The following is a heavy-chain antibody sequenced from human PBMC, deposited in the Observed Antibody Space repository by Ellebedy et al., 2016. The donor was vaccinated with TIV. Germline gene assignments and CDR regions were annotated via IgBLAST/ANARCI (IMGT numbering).Heavy chain of an antibody. D-gene: IGHD6-6*01. V-gene: IGHV1-2*02. CDR1: GYTFTSYG. CDR3: ARTRSSSSVELDP. CDR2: INSNSGGT. Sequence: ASVKVSCKASGYTFTSYGIIWVRQAPGQGLEWMGWINSNSGGTNYEQKFQGRVSMTRDTSISTAYRELSSLKFDDTAIYYCARTRSSSSVELDPWGQGTLVTISS. J-gene: IGHJ5*02.